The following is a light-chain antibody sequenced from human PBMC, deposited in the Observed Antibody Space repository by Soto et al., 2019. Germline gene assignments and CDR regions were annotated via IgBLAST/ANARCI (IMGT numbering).Light chain of an antibody. J-gene: IGKJ4*02. Sequence: GLTHSPGAVSLSPGQRATLSWRASQGFSNNYLAWYQQKPGQAPRLLIYGASNRATGIPDRFSGSGSGTAFTLSVSRLAPEDFAVYYCQQYGSSGTFGEGTKVDIK. CDR2: GAS. V-gene: IGKV3-20*01. CDR1: QGFSNNY. CDR3: QQYGSSGT.